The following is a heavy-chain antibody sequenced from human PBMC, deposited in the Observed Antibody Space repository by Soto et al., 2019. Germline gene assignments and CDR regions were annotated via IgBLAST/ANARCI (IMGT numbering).Heavy chain of an antibody. V-gene: IGHV4-30-4*08. CDR3: VRVSSVVLRFSSRFDP. CDR2: IYYSGIT. Sequence: QVQLQESGTGLVKPSQTLSLTCTVSGGSISSGDYYWSWIRQHPGKGLEGIGYIYYSGITYYNPSLKSRVTISVDTSQNQFSLKLSSVTAADTAVYSCVRVSSVVLRFSSRFDPWGKGTLVTVSS. D-gene: IGHD3-3*01. CDR1: GGSISSGDYY. J-gene: IGHJ5*02.